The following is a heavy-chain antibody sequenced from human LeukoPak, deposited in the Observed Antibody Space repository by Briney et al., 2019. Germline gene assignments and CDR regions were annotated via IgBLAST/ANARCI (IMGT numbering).Heavy chain of an antibody. D-gene: IGHD4-17*01. V-gene: IGHV4-59*01. CDR1: GGSISSFY. Sequence: SETLSLTCTVSGGSISSFYWSWIRQPPGKGLEWIGYIYYSGSTNYNPSLKSRVTISVDTSKNQFSLKLSSVTAAGTAVYYCAGDYFDYEGTFDIWGQGTMVPVSS. CDR2: IYYSGST. CDR3: AGDYFDYEGTFDI. J-gene: IGHJ3*02.